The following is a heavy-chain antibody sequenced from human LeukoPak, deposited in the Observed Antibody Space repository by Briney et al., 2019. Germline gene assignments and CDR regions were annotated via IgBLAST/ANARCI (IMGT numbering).Heavy chain of an antibody. CDR1: GFTFSSYW. J-gene: IGHJ4*02. V-gene: IGHV3-21*01. CDR3: ANQDYSRGGY. D-gene: IGHD4-11*01. CDR2: ISSSSSYI. Sequence: PGGSLRLSCAASGFTFSSYWMHWVRQAPGKGLEWVSSISSSSSYIYYADSVKGRFTISRDNAKNSLYLQMNSLRAEDTAVYYCANQDYSRGGYWGQGTLVTVSS.